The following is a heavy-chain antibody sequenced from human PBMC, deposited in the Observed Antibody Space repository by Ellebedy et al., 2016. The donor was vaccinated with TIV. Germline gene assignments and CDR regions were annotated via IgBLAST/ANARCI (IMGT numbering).Heavy chain of an antibody. V-gene: IGHV3-13*01. Sequence: GGSLRLSCAASGFTFSSYDMHWVRQATGKGLEWVSAIGTAGDTYYPGSVKGRFTISRENAKNSLYLQMNSLRAGDTAVYYCARGQWLDYYWYFDLWGRGTLVTVSS. CDR1: GFTFSSYD. J-gene: IGHJ2*01. CDR2: IGTAGDT. CDR3: ARGQWLDYYWYFDL. D-gene: IGHD6-19*01.